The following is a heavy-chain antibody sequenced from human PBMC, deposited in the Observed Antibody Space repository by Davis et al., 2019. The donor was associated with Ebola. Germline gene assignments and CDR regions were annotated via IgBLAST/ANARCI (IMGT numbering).Heavy chain of an antibody. CDR3: ARERVGTKYYKNSGTYYLPYFDS. D-gene: IGHD3-22*01. J-gene: IGHJ4*02. V-gene: IGHV1-69*13. CDR1: GGTFSSYT. Sequence: AASVKVSCKASGGTFSSYTISWLRQAPGQGLEWMRGTIPIFGTQKYPQKFQGRVTITADESTSTAYMELSRLRSEDTAVYYCARERVGTKYYKNSGTYYLPYFDSWGQGTLVTVSS. CDR2: TIPIFGTQ.